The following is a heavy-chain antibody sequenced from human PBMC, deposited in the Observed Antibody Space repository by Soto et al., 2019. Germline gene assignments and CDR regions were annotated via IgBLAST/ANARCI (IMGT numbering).Heavy chain of an antibody. CDR2: INPSGGST. V-gene: IGHV1-46*03. J-gene: IGHJ6*02. CDR1: GYTFTSYY. CDR3: ARDKVTMVRAYYYYGMDV. Sequence: ASVKVSCKASGYTFTSYYMHWVRQAPGQGLEWMGIINPSGGSTSYAQKFQGRVTMTRDTSTSTVYMELSSLRSEDTAVYYCARDKVTMVRAYYYYGMDVWGQGTTVPVSS. D-gene: IGHD3-10*01.